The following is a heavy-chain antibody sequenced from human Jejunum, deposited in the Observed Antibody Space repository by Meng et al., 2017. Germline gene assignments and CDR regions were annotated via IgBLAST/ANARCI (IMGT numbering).Heavy chain of an antibody. J-gene: IGHJ4*02. CDR1: GFSFDHYA. D-gene: IGHD2-15*01. CDR2: INWNSVDV. CDR3: VKDIQSCCGTAFDY. Sequence: SLKISCETSGFSFDHYALHWVRQAPGKGLEWVSGINWNSVDVDYADSVKGRFTISRDRAKNSLYLQMNSLTLEDTAIYYCVKDIQSCCGTAFDYWGQGTLVTVSS. V-gene: IGHV3-9*01.